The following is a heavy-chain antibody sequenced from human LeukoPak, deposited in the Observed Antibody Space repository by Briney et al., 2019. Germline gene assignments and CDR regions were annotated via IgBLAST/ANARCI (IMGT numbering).Heavy chain of an antibody. CDR3: ARGSDSNFGARDGFDY. Sequence: GGSLRLSCSVSGFSFDDYAVNWVRQAPGKGLEWVGFIRGKAYSETTDYAASVKGRFIISRDEFDSIVYLQMNSLKSEDTAVYYCARGSDSNFGARDGFDYWGQGTLVTVSS. CDR2: IRGKAYSETT. V-gene: IGHV3-49*04. D-gene: IGHD3-16*01. CDR1: GFSFDDYA. J-gene: IGHJ4*02.